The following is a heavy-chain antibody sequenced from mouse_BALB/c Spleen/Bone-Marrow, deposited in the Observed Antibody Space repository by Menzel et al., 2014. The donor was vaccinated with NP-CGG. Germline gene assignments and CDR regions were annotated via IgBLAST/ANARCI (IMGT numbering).Heavy chain of an antibody. D-gene: IGHD2-2*01. V-gene: IGHV1-69*02. CDR1: GYTFTNYW. Sequence: QVQLKQSGAELVRPGASVKLSCKASGYTFTNYWINWVKQRPGQGLEWIGNIYPSDSYTNYNQKFKDKATLTVDKSSSTAYMQLSSPTSEDSAVYYCTRWLPYAMDCWGQGTSVTVPS. CDR2: IYPSDSYT. CDR3: TRWLPYAMDC. J-gene: IGHJ4*01.